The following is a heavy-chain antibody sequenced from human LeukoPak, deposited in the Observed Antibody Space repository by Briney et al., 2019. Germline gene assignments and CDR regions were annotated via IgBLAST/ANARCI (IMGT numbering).Heavy chain of an antibody. V-gene: IGHV1-69*05. Sequence: SVKVSCKASGGTFSSYAISWVRQAPGQGREWMGGIIPIFGTANYAQKFQGRVTITTDESTSTAYMELSSLRSEDTAVYYCAQFCGGDFSTPHDALDLWGQVPMVTVSS. D-gene: IGHD2-21*02. CDR2: IIPIFGTA. CDR1: GGTFSSYA. J-gene: IGHJ3*01. CDR3: AQFCGGDFSTPHDALDL.